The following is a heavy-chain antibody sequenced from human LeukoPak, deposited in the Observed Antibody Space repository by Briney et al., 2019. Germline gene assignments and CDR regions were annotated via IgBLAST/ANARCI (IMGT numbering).Heavy chain of an antibody. D-gene: IGHD3-22*01. CDR3: ARLYYYDSSGPPL. J-gene: IGHJ4*02. Sequence: SETLSLTCTISGGCISSSSYYWGWIRQPPGKGLEWIGNIYYSGRTYYNPSLKSRVTISVDTSKNDFSLKLSSVTAADTAVYYCARLYYYDSSGPPLWGQGTMVAASS. CDR1: GGCISSSSYY. CDR2: IYYSGRT. V-gene: IGHV4-39*02.